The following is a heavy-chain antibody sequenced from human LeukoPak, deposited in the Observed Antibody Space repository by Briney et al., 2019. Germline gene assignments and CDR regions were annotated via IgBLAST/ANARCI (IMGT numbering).Heavy chain of an antibody. CDR3: ARVMCYYGSGSYYLDY. Sequence: GESLKISCKGSGYSFTNYWIAWVRQMPGKGLEWMGIIYPGDSDTTYSPSFQGQVTISADKSISTAYLQWSSLKASDTAMYYCARVMCYYGSGSYYLDYWGQGTLVTVSS. CDR1: GYSFTNYW. D-gene: IGHD3-10*01. CDR2: IYPGDSDT. V-gene: IGHV5-51*01. J-gene: IGHJ4*02.